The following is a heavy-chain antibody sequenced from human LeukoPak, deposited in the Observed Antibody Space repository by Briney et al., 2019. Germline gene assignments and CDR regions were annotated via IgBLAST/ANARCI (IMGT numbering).Heavy chain of an antibody. CDR2: ISSSGSTI. Sequence: PGGSLRLSCAASGFTFSDYYTSWIRQAPGKGLEWVSYISSSGSTIYYADSVKGRFTISRDNAKNSLYLQMNSLRAEDAAVYYCASILGYCSSTSCYAFDYWGQGTLVTVSS. V-gene: IGHV3-11*04. D-gene: IGHD2-2*01. J-gene: IGHJ4*02. CDR3: ASILGYCSSTSCYAFDY. CDR1: GFTFSDYY.